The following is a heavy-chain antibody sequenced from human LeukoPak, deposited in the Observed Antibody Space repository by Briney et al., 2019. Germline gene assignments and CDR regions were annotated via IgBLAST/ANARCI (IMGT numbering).Heavy chain of an antibody. V-gene: IGHV3-48*04. CDR1: GFTFSSYW. CDR3: ARDHNYAFDN. Sequence: GGSLRLSCASSGFTFSSYWMTWVRQAPGKGLEWISYIGLSSGRTMYADSVKGRFTISGDNAKNSLYLQMNSLRVEDTAVYFCARDHNYAFDNWGQGILVTVSS. J-gene: IGHJ4*02. CDR2: IGLSSGRT. D-gene: IGHD1-1*01.